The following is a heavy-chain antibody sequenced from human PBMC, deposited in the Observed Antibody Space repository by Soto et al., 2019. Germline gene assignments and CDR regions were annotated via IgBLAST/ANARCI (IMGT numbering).Heavy chain of an antibody. CDR2: IYISGST. CDR1: GDSISSYY. CDR3: VRDCSGGGCYSDYGMDV. J-gene: IGHJ6*02. Sequence: QVQLQESGPGLVKPSETLSLTCTVSGDSISSYYWSWIRQPAGKGLEWIGRIYISGSTDYNPSLRSRVRMSADRSKNQFSLKLTSVTAADTAVYYCVRDCSGGGCYSDYGMDVWGQGTTVTVSS. D-gene: IGHD2-15*01. V-gene: IGHV4-4*07.